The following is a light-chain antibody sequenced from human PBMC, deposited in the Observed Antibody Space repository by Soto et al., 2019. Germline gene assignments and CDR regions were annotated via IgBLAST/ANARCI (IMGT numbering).Light chain of an antibody. J-gene: IGLJ3*02. V-gene: IGLV6-57*03. Sequence: NFMLTQPHSVSESPGKTVTISCTRTSGSIASNYVQWYQQRPGSAPTTVIYEDNQRPSGVPDRFSGSIDSSSNSASLTISGLKTGDEADYSCQSYDSGVGVFGGGTKLTVL. CDR3: QSYDSGVGV. CDR2: EDN. CDR1: SGSIASNY.